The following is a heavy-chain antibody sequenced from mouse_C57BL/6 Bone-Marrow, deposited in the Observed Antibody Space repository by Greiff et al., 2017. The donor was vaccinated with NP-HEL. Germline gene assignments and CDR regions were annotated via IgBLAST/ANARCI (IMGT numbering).Heavy chain of an antibody. CDR3: ARSSIYYDYDEYWYFDV. Sequence: VQLQQSGAELVKPGASVKISCKASGYAFSSYWMNWVKQRPGKGLEWIGQIYPGDGDTNYNGKFKGKATLTADKSSSTAYMQLSSLTSEDSAVYFCARSSIYYDYDEYWYFDVWGTGTTVTVSS. CDR1: GYAFSSYW. V-gene: IGHV1-80*01. D-gene: IGHD2-4*01. CDR2: IYPGDGDT. J-gene: IGHJ1*03.